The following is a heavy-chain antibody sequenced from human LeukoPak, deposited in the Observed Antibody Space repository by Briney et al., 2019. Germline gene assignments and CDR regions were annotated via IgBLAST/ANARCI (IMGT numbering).Heavy chain of an antibody. CDR1: GYTFTSYG. CDR3: ARGLTLRYSSSWYPPYYFDY. CDR2: ISAYNGNT. V-gene: IGHV1-18*01. Sequence: ASVKVSCKASGYTFTSYGISWVRQAPGQGLEWMGWISAYNGNTNYAQKLQGRVTMTTDTSTSTAYMELRSLRSDDTAVYYCARGLTLRYSSSWYPPYYFDYWGQGTLVTVSS. D-gene: IGHD6-13*01. J-gene: IGHJ4*02.